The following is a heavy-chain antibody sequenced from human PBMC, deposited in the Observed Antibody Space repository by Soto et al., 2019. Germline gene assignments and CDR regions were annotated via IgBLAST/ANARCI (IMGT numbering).Heavy chain of an antibody. CDR3: AKAGRNYYDSSGYYGRYFDY. D-gene: IGHD3-22*01. V-gene: IGHV3-23*01. CDR2: ISGSGGST. J-gene: IGHJ4*02. CDR1: GFTFSSYA. Sequence: GGSLRLSCAASGFTFSSYAMSWVRQAPGKGLEWVSAISGSGGSTYYADSVKGRFTISRDNSKNTLHLQMNSLRAEDTAVYYCAKAGRNYYDSSGYYGRYFDYWGQGTLVTVSS.